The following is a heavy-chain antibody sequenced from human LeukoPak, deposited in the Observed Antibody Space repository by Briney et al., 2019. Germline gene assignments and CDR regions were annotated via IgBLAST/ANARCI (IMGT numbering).Heavy chain of an antibody. D-gene: IGHD3-22*01. Sequence: PGGSLRLSCAASGFTFSSYGMHWVRQAPGKGLEWVAFIQYDGSNKYYADSVKGRFTISRDNSKNTLYLQMNSLRAEDTAVYYCAKQRRITMIVVVYAFDIWGQGTMVTVSS. CDR2: IQYDGSNK. V-gene: IGHV3-30*02. J-gene: IGHJ3*02. CDR3: AKQRRITMIVVVYAFDI. CDR1: GFTFSSYG.